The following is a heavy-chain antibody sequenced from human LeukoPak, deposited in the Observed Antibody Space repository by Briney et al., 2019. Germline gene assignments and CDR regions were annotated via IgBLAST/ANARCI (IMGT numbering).Heavy chain of an antibody. V-gene: IGHV4-38-2*02. CDR2: IYHSGST. Sequence: SETLSLTCTVSGGSISSGYYWGWIRQPPGKGLEWIGSIYHSGSTNYNPSLKGRVTISVDTSKNQFSLKLSSVTAADTAVYYCARHETFDIWGQGTMVTVSS. CDR1: GGSISSGYY. J-gene: IGHJ3*02. CDR3: ARHETFDI.